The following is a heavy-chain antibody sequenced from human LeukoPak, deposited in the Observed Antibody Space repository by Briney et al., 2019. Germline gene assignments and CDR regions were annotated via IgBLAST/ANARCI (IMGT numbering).Heavy chain of an antibody. CDR1: AFTFDEFA. Sequence: GGFLRLSCAGSAFTFDEFAMRWVSQPPGKGLEWVSLISGNGASTYYGESVRGRFTVSRDNIKNTLYLQMSSLRAEDTALYYCARDRFSGTSYSYSFNYWGQGTLVTVSS. D-gene: IGHD2-8*01. CDR2: ISGNGAST. J-gene: IGHJ4*02. CDR3: ARDRFSGTSYSYSFNY. V-gene: IGHV3-43D*04.